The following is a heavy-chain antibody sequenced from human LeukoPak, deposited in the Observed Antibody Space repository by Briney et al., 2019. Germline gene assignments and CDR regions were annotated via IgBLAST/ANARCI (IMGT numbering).Heavy chain of an antibody. CDR3: ARESPYCSGGSCQNY. D-gene: IGHD2-15*01. V-gene: IGHV3-66*01. J-gene: IGHJ4*02. CDR1: GFTVSSNY. Sequence: QPGGSLRLSCAASGFTVSSNYMSWVRQAPGKGLEWVSVIYSGGSTYYADSVKGRFTISRDNSKNTLYLQMNSLRAEDTAVYYCARESPYCSGGSCQNYWGQGTLVTVSS. CDR2: IYSGGST.